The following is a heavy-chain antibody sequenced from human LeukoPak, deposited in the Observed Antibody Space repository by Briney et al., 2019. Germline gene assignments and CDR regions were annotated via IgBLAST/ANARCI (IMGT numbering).Heavy chain of an antibody. V-gene: IGHV3-23*01. CDR3: AKPARTDYADY. Sequence: GGSLRLSCAASGFTFSSYSMNWVRQAPGKGLEWVSSISGSGGNTYYADSVKGRFTISRDNSKNTLYLQMNSLRAEDTAVYYCAKPARTDYADYWGQGTLVTVSS. J-gene: IGHJ4*02. CDR2: ISGSGGNT. CDR1: GFTFSSYS. D-gene: IGHD1-14*01.